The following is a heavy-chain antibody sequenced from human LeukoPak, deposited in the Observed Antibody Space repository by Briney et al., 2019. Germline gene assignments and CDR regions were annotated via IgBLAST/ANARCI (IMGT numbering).Heavy chain of an antibody. CDR3: ARDLGGSYYLE. V-gene: IGHV3-7*01. Sequence: GGSLRLSCAASGFTCSSYWMSWVRQAPGKGLEWVANIKQDGSEKYYVDSVKGRFTISRDNAKNSLYLQMNSLRAEDTAVYYCARDLGGSYYLEWGQGTLVTVSS. CDR1: GFTCSSYW. D-gene: IGHD3-10*01. J-gene: IGHJ4*02. CDR2: IKQDGSEK.